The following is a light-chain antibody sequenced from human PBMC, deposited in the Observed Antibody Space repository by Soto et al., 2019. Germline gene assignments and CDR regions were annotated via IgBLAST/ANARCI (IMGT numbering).Light chain of an antibody. CDR1: QSVSSY. CDR3: QQRSNWPPYT. V-gene: IGKV3-11*01. J-gene: IGKJ2*01. CDR2: DAS. Sequence: EIVLTQSPATLSLSPGERATLSCRASQSVSSYLAWYQQKPGQAHRLLIYDASNRATGIPARFSGSGSGTDFTLTSIGLEPEDFAVYYCQQRSNWPPYTFGQVTKLEIK.